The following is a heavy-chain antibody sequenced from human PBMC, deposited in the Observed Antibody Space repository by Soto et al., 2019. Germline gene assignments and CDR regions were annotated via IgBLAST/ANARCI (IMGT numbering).Heavy chain of an antibody. V-gene: IGHV3-33*01. CDR2: IWYDGSNK. Sequence: PGGSLRLSCAASGFTISSYGMHWVRQAPGKGLEWVAVIWYDGSNKYYADSVKGRFTISRDNSKNTLYLQMNSLRAEDTAVYYCARLDIVVVPAAIESLYYYYMDVWGKGTTVTVSS. D-gene: IGHD2-2*01. CDR1: GFTISSYG. CDR3: ARLDIVVVPAAIESLYYYYMDV. J-gene: IGHJ6*03.